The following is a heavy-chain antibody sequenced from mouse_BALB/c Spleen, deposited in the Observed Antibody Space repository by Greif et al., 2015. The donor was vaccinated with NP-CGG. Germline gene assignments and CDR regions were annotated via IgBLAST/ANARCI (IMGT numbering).Heavy chain of an antibody. CDR2: ISYDGSN. CDR3: ASFYDGYFYYAMDY. CDR1: GYSITSGYY. J-gene: IGHJ4*01. D-gene: IGHD2-3*01. V-gene: IGHV3-6*02. Sequence: EVKLMESGPGLVKPSQSLSLTCSVTGYSITSGYYWNWIRQFPGNKLEWMGYISYDGSNNYNPSLKNRIPITRDTSKNQFFLKLNSVTTEDTATYYCASFYDGYFYYAMDYWGQGTSVTVSS.